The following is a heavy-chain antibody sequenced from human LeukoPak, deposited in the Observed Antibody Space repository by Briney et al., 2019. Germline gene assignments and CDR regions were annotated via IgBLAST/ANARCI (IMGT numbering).Heavy chain of an antibody. CDR2: IYHSGSF. CDR1: GGSISSSNW. CDR3: ARVGINPGDYYYSGMDV. J-gene: IGHJ6*02. Sequence: PSETLSLTCDVSGGSISSSNWWSWVRQSPEKGLEWLAEIYHSGSFNRNPSLKSRVTISVDKSKNQFSLNLTSVTAADTAVYYCARVGINPGDYYYSGMDVWGQGTTVTVSS. V-gene: IGHV4-4*02. D-gene: IGHD1-14*01.